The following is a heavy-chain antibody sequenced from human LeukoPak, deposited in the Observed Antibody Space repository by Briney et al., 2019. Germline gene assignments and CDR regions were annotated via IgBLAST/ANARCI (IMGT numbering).Heavy chain of an antibody. CDR2: IYYSGST. V-gene: IGHV4-59*01. CDR3: ARSPITMIVGNWFDP. D-gene: IGHD3-22*01. CDR1: GGSISSYY. Sequence: SETLSLTCTVSGGSISSYYWSWIRQPPGKGLEWIGYIYYSGSTNYNPSLKSRVTISVDTSKNQFSLKLSSVTAADTAVYYCARSPITMIVGNWFDPWGQGTLVTVSS. J-gene: IGHJ5*02.